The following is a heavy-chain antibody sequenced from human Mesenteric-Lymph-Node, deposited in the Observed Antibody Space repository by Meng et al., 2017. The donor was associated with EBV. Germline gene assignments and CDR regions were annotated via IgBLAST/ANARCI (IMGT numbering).Heavy chain of an antibody. Sequence: QAEVQEAGLGRGEPSGPLSLTFSVSGDSGSTSSCWTWGRQPPGKGLEWIGEIYHGGYTNYNPSLKSRVTISVDMSKNQFSLKLSSVTAADTAVYYCARLLAVPGTPSNTFDFWGQGTLVTVSS. CDR3: ARLLAVPGTPSNTFDF. J-gene: IGHJ4*02. V-gene: IGHV4-4*02. D-gene: IGHD6-19*01. CDR2: IYHGGYT. CDR1: GDSGSTSSC.